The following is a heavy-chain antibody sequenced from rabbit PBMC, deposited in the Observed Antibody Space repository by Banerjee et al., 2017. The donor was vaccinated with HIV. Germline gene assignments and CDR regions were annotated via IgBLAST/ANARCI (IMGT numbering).Heavy chain of an antibody. D-gene: IGHD2-1*01. J-gene: IGHJ4*01. V-gene: IGHV1S40*01. CDR2: FEAGSWGIT. CDR1: GFSFTGSYY. CDR3: ARDREGDDYGDGDL. Sequence: QQMEESGGGLVKPGGTLTLTCTASGFSFTGSYYMCWVRQAPGKGLEWIACFEAGSWGITYYANWAKGRFTISKTSWTTVTLQMTSLTAADTATYFCARDREGDDYGDGDLWGPGTLV.